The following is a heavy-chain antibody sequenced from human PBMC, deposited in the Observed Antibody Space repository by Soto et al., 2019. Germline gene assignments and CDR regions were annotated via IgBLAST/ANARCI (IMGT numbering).Heavy chain of an antibody. CDR3: ARNRYFDWLSPFDY. D-gene: IGHD3-9*01. Sequence: QVQLQESGPGLVKPSQTLSLTCTVSGGSISSGGYYWSWIRQHPGKGLEWIGYIYYSGSTYYNPSHKSRVTISVDTSKNQFSLKLSSVTAADTAVYYCARNRYFDWLSPFDYWGQGTLVTVSS. CDR2: IYYSGST. J-gene: IGHJ4*02. CDR1: GGSISSGGYY. V-gene: IGHV4-31*03.